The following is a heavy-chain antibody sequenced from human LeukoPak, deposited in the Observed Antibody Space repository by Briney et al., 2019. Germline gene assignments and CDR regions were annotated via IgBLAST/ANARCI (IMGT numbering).Heavy chain of an antibody. D-gene: IGHD3-3*01. CDR1: GGSFSGYY. J-gene: IGHJ3*02. V-gene: IGHV4-34*01. CDR2: INHSGST. CDR3: ARAETSGWHFDI. Sequence: SETLSLTCAVYGGSFSGYYWSWIRQPPGKGLEWIGEINHSGSTNYNPSLKSRVTISVDTSKNQFSLKLISVTAADTAVYYCARAETSGWHFDIWGQGTMVTVSS.